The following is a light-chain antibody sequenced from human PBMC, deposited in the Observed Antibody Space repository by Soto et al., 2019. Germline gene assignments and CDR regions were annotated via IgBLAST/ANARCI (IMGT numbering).Light chain of an antibody. CDR1: QSVSSN. Sequence: EIVMTQSPATPSVSPGERATLSCRASQSVSSNLAWYRQKPGQAPRLLIYGASTRATGIPARFSGSGSGTEFTLTISSLQSEDFAVYYCQQYNNWPPWTFGQGTKVEIK. CDR2: GAS. J-gene: IGKJ1*01. V-gene: IGKV3-15*01. CDR3: QQYNNWPPWT.